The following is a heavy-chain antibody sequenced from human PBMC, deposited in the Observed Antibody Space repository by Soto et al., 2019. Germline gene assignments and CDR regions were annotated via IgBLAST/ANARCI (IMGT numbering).Heavy chain of an antibody. CDR1: GGSFSGYY. Sequence: SETLSLTCAVYGGSFSGYYWSWIRQPPGKGLEWIGEINHSGSTNYNPSLRSRVTISVDTSKNQFSLKLSSVTAADTAVYYCATRSIAARPFDYWGQGTLVTVSS. V-gene: IGHV4-34*01. D-gene: IGHD6-6*01. CDR3: ATRSIAARPFDY. J-gene: IGHJ4*02. CDR2: INHSGST.